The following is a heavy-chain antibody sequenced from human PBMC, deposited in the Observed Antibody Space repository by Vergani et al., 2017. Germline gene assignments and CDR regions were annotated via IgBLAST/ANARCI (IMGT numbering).Heavy chain of an antibody. D-gene: IGHD3-10*01. CDR3: ARDLPGSSDAFDI. CDR2: IWYDGSNK. J-gene: IGHJ3*02. CDR1: GFTFSSYG. V-gene: IGHV3-33*01. Sequence: VQLVESGGGLVQPGGSLRLSCAASGFTFSSYGMHWVRQAPGKGLEWVAVIWYDGSNKYYADSVKGRFTISRDNSKNTLYLQMNSLRAEDTAVYYCARDLPGSSDAFDIWGQGTMVTVSS.